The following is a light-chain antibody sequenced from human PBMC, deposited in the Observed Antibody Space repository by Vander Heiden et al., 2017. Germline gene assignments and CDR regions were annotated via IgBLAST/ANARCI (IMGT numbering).Light chain of an antibody. CDR1: LSVSSCR. V-gene: IGKV3-20*01. Sequence: EIVLTQSPGTLSLSPGERATLSSSPSLSVSSCRLAWYQQKPGHAPRLLISGASSRATRIPDRFSGSGSGTDFTLTSSRLEPEDFAVYYCQQNGSSPTFGQGTKLEIK. J-gene: IGKJ1*01. CDR3: QQNGSSPT. CDR2: GAS.